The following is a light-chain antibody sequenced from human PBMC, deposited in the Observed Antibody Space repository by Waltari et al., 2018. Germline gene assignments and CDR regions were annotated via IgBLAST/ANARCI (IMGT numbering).Light chain of an antibody. CDR3: ISYTTSDTMI. CDR2: DVS. J-gene: IGLJ2*01. V-gene: IGLV2-14*03. Sequence: QSALTQPASVSGSPGQSIPISCTGTSSDGGSSHYVSWYQQHPGKVPKLIIYDVSHRPSGVSFRFSGSKSDNTASLTISGLQAEDEADYYCISYTTSDTMIFGGGTKLTVL. CDR1: SSDGGSSHY.